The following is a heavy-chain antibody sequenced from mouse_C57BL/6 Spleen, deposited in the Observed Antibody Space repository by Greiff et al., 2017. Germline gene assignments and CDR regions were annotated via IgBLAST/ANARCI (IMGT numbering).Heavy chain of an antibody. V-gene: IGHV5-17*01. Sequence: EVMLVESGGGLVKPGGSLKLSCAASGFTFSDYGMHWVRQAPEKGLEWVAYISSGSSTIYYADTVKGRFTISRDNAKNTLFLQMTSLGSEDTAMYYCARGANWYYFDYWGQGTTLTVSS. J-gene: IGHJ2*01. D-gene: IGHD4-1*01. CDR2: ISSGSSTI. CDR3: ARGANWYYFDY. CDR1: GFTFSDYG.